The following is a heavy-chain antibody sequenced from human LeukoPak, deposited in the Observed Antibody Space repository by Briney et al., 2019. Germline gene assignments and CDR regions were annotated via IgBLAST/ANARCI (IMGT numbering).Heavy chain of an antibody. J-gene: IGHJ6*03. V-gene: IGHV3-23*01. CDR2: ISGSGGST. Sequence: RGSLKVSCEASGFTFSSYAMSWFRQAPGQGLEWVSAISGSGGSTYYADSVKGRFTISRDNSKNTLYLQMNSLRAEDTAVYYCAKDPGSSWYYYYYMDVWGKGTTVTVSS. D-gene: IGHD6-13*01. CDR1: GFTFSSYA. CDR3: AKDPGSSWYYYYYMDV.